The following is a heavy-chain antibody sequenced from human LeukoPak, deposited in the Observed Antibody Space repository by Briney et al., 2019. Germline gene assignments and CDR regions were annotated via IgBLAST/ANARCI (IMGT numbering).Heavy chain of an antibody. Sequence: SETLSLTCAVYGGSISSYYWSWIRQPPGKGLEWIGYIYYSGSTNYNPSLKSRVTISVDTSKNQFSLKLSSVTAADTAVYYCARGGGSGWYMVDYWGQGTLVTVSS. CDR2: IYYSGST. V-gene: IGHV4-59*01. J-gene: IGHJ4*02. CDR3: ARGGGSGWYMVDY. CDR1: GGSISSYY. D-gene: IGHD6-19*01.